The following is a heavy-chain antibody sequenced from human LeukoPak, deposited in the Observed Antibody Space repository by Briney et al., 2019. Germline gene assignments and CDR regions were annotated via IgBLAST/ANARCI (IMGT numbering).Heavy chain of an antibody. CDR1: KFNLGSYA. CDR3: AKRGSRTSISCLSTTLDS. V-gene: IGHV3-30-3*02. Sequence: GSLRLSCTASKFNLGSYAIHWVRQAPGKGLEWVAVISDDGGNKYYADSVKGRFTISRDNSKNTLSLLMNSLRAEDTALYYCAKRGSRTSISCLSTTLDSWGQGALVTVSS. D-gene: IGHD2-2*01. J-gene: IGHJ4*02. CDR2: ISDDGGNK.